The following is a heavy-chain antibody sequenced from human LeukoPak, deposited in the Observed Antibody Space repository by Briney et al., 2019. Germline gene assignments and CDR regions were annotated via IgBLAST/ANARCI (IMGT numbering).Heavy chain of an antibody. J-gene: IGHJ4*02. CDR2: IYNSGST. CDR3: ARWNSGSSSFDF. V-gene: IGHV4-4*07. CDR1: GGSISSYY. Sequence: PSETLSLTCSVSGGSISSYYWSWIRQPAGKGLEWIGRIYNSGSTNYNPSLKSRVTTSVDKSKNQFSLKLSSVTAADTAVYYCARWNSGSSSFDFWGQGTLVTVSS. D-gene: IGHD1-26*01.